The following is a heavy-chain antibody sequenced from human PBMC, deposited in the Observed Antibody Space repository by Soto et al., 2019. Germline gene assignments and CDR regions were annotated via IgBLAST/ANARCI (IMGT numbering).Heavy chain of an antibody. CDR2: IYYSGST. J-gene: IGHJ4*02. D-gene: IGHD3-10*01. CDR1: NGSLSSNY. CDR3: ARSFMVPVDFFDY. Sequence: SETLSLTCTVSNGSLSSNYCSCIRQSPGKGLEWIGNIYYSGSTNYNPSLKSRVTMSVDTSKNQFTLKLSSVTAADTGVYFCARSFMVPVDFFDYWGQGTLVTVSS. V-gene: IGHV4-59*01.